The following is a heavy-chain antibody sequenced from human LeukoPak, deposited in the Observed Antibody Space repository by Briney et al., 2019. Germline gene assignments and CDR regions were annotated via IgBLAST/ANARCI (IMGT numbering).Heavy chain of an antibody. J-gene: IGHJ4*02. Sequence: KTSETLSLTCTVSGGFISNYYWSWIRQPAGKGLEWIGRIYTSGSTNYNSSLKSRVTMSVDTSKNQFSLKLSSVTAADTAVYYCARVRFFDSSVLTRKRSYYFDYWGQGTLVTVSS. V-gene: IGHV4-4*07. CDR1: GGFISNYY. CDR3: ARVRFFDSSVLTRKRSYYFDY. CDR2: IYTSGST. D-gene: IGHD3-22*01.